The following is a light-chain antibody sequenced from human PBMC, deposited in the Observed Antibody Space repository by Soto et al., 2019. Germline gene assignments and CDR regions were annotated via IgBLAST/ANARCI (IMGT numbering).Light chain of an antibody. Sequence: QAVLTQPPSVSGSPGQSVAISCTGTSSDVGSYNRVSWYQQPPGTAPKVMIYEVSNRPSGVPDRFSGSKSGNTASLTISGLQAEDEADYYCSSYTSSSTYVFGTGTKLTVL. V-gene: IGLV2-18*02. CDR1: SSDVGSYNR. J-gene: IGLJ1*01. CDR3: SSYTSSSTYV. CDR2: EVS.